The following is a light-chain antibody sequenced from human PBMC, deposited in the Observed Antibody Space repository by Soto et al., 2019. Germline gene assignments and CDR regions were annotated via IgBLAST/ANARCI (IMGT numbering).Light chain of an antibody. CDR1: SSDVGGYNY. V-gene: IGLV2-8*01. CDR2: EVN. CDR3: SSYAGSSNV. Sequence: QSVLTQPPSVSGAPGQRVSISCTGSSSDVGGYNYVSWYQQHPGKAPKLMIYEVNKRPSGVPDRFSGSKSGNTASLTVSGLQAEDGADYYCSSYAGSSNVFGTGTKVTV. J-gene: IGLJ1*01.